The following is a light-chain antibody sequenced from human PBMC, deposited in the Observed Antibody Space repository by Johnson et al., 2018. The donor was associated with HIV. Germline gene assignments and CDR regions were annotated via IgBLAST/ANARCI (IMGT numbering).Light chain of an antibody. CDR2: DNN. CDR3: GTWDNSLSANV. J-gene: IGLJ1*01. Sequence: QSVLTQPPSVSAAPGQKVTISCSGSSSNIGNNYVSWYQQLPGTAPKLLIYDNNKRPSGIPDRFSGSKSGTSATLGITGLQTGDEADYYCGTWDNSLSANVFGTGTKVTGL. V-gene: IGLV1-51*01. CDR1: SSNIGNNY.